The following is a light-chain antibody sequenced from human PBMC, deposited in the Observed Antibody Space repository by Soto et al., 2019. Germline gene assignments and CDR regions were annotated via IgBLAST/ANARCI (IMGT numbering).Light chain of an antibody. CDR1: QSISSSS. CDR3: HHCGGSQP. J-gene: IGKJ1*01. CDR2: GAS. Sequence: EIVLTQSPGTLSLSPGERATLSCRVSQSISSSSLVWYQQKPGQAPRLLIYGASSRATGIPDRFSGSGSGTDFTLTISSLEPEDFAVYFCHHCGGSQPFGQGTKVETK. V-gene: IGKV3-20*01.